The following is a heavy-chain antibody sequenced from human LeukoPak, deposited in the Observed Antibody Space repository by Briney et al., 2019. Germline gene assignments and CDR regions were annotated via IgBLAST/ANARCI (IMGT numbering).Heavy chain of an antibody. J-gene: IGHJ4*02. CDR2: ISYDGSNK. CDR3: AKDPRPMARGVIIGGYFDY. Sequence: PGGSLRLSCAASGFTFSSYGMHWVHQAPGKGLEWVAVISYDGSNKYYADSVKGRFTISRDNSKNTLYLQMNSLRAEDTAVYYCAKDPRPMARGVIIGGYFDYWGQGTLVTVSS. V-gene: IGHV3-30*18. D-gene: IGHD3-10*01. CDR1: GFTFSSYG.